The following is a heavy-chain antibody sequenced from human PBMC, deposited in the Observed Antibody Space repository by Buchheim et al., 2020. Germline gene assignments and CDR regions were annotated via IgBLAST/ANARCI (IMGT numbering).Heavy chain of an antibody. CDR3: ARGPYYDSGSYLLSAD. CDR2: IKQDGSER. V-gene: IGHV3-7*01. J-gene: IGHJ4*02. CDR1: GFTFRSYW. Sequence: EVQLVESGGGLVQPGGSLRLSCAASGFTFRSYWMSWVRQAPGKGLEWVANIKQDGSERYYVDSVKGRFTISRDNTKNSLYLQMNSLRAEDTAVYFCARGPYYDSGSYLLSADWGQGTL. D-gene: IGHD3-10*01.